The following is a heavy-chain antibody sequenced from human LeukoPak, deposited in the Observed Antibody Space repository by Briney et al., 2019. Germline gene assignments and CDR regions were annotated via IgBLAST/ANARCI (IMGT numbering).Heavy chain of an antibody. V-gene: IGHV3-48*01. CDR3: AKESMWFGESNPFDY. J-gene: IGHJ4*02. CDR1: GFTFSSYS. CDR2: ISSSSSTI. D-gene: IGHD3-10*01. Sequence: TGGSLRLSCAVSGFTFSSYSMNWVRQAPGKGLEWVSYISSSSSTIYYADSVKGRFTISRDNSKNTLYVQMNSLRAEDTAVYYCAKESMWFGESNPFDYWGQGALVTVSS.